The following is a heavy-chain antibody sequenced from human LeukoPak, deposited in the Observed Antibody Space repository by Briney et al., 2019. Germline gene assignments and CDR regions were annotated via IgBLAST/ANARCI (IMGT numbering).Heavy chain of an antibody. CDR2: IYYSGST. CDR3: ARVGYGSGSRWFDP. V-gene: IGHV4-39*07. D-gene: IGHD3-10*01. CDR1: GGSISSSSYY. J-gene: IGHJ5*02. Sequence: SETLSLTCTVSGGSISSSSYYWGWIRQPPGKGLEWIGSIYYSGSTYYNPSLKSRVTISVDTSKNQFSLKLSSVTAADTAVYYCARVGYGSGSRWFDPWGQGTLVTVSS.